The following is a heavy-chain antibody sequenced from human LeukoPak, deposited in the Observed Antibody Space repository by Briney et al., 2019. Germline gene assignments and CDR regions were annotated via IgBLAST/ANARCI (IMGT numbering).Heavy chain of an antibody. J-gene: IGHJ5*02. CDR3: ARGHPVLRFLEWLLTNWFDP. D-gene: IGHD3-3*01. CDR2: INHSGST. CDR1: GGAFKGYF. V-gene: IGHV4-34*01. Sequence: SETLAPTCPGQGGAFKGYFWSWIRQPPGEGPEWIGGINHSGSTNYNPSLKSRVTISVDTSKNQFSLKLSSVTAADTAVYYCARGHPVLRFLEWLLTNWFDPWGQGTLVTVSS.